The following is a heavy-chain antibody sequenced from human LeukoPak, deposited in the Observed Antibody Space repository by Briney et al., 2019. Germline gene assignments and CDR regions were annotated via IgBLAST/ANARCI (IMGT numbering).Heavy chain of an antibody. CDR2: IIPIFGTA. CDR1: GGTFSSYA. CDR3: AISVGYYYDSSGYTNFDY. D-gene: IGHD3-22*01. V-gene: IGHV1-69*13. J-gene: IGHJ4*02. Sequence: SVKVSCKASGGTFSSYAISWVRQAPGQGLEWMGGIIPIFGTADYAQKFQGRVTITADESTSTAYMELSSLRSEDTAVYYCAISVGYYYDSSGYTNFDYWGQGTLVTVSS.